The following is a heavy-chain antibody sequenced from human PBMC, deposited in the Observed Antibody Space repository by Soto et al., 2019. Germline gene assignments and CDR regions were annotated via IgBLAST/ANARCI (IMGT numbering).Heavy chain of an antibody. J-gene: IGHJ3*02. V-gene: IGHV3-9*01. CDR3: VKDINYGDHRAFDI. CDR1: GFTFDDYA. D-gene: IGHD4-17*01. CDR2: ITWNSGSI. Sequence: EVQLVESGGGLIEPGRSLRLSCAASGFTFDDYAMHWVRQAPGKGLEWVSGITWNSGSIGYAASVKGRFPISRDNANNSLYLQMNSLRAEDTALYYCVKDINYGDHRAFDIWGQGTMVTVSS.